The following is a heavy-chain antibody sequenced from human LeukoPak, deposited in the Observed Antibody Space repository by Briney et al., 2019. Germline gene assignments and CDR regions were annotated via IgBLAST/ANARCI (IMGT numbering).Heavy chain of an antibody. V-gene: IGHV3-23*01. CDR3: AKRTDGSGTYYSFDF. Sequence: GGSLRLSCAVSGFTFSTYAMSWVRQAPGKGLEWVSGLSGSGASTYYADSVKGRFTISRDNSKNTLYLQMNSLRAEDTAIYYCAKRTDGSGTYYSFDFWGQGTLVTVSS. CDR1: GFTFSTYA. J-gene: IGHJ4*02. CDR2: LSGSGAST. D-gene: IGHD3-10*01.